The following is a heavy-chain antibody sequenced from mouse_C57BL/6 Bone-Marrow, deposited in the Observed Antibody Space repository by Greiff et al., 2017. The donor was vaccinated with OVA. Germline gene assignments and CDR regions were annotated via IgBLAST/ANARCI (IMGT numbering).Heavy chain of an antibody. Sequence: EVKVVESGGGLVKPGGSLKLSCAASGFTFSDYGMHWVRQAPEKGLEWVAYISSGSSTIYYADTVKGRFTISRDNAKNTLFLQMTSLRSEDTAMYYCARNYDGYYAFAYWGQGTLVTVSA. CDR2: ISSGSSTI. CDR3: ARNYDGYYAFAY. CDR1: GFTFSDYG. D-gene: IGHD2-3*01. J-gene: IGHJ3*01. V-gene: IGHV5-17*01.